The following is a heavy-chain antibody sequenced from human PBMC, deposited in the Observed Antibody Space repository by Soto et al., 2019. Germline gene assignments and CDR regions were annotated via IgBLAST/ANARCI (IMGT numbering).Heavy chain of an antibody. D-gene: IGHD3-22*01. Sequence: WETRSLTCTVSGGSISSSSYYWGWIRQPPGKGLEWIGSIYYSGSTYYNPSLKSRVTISVDTSKNQFSLKLSSVTAADTAVYYCSLYYDSSADRGYYYYGMDVWGQGTTVTVSS. V-gene: IGHV4-39*01. CDR2: IYYSGST. CDR3: SLYYDSSADRGYYYYGMDV. CDR1: GGSISSSSYY. J-gene: IGHJ6*02.